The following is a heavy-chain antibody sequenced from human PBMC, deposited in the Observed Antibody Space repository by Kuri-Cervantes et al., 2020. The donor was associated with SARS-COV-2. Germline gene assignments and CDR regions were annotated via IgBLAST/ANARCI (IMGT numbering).Heavy chain of an antibody. V-gene: IGHV4-59*01. J-gene: IGHJ4*02. Sequence: GSLRLSCTVSGGSISSYYWSWIRQPPGKGLEWIGYIYYSGSTNYNPSLKSRVTISVDTSKNQFSLELSSVTAADTAVYYCARERGGQWLVRLGYFDYWGQGTLVTVSS. CDR2: IYYSGST. D-gene: IGHD6-19*01. CDR1: GGSISSYY. CDR3: ARERGGQWLVRLGYFDY.